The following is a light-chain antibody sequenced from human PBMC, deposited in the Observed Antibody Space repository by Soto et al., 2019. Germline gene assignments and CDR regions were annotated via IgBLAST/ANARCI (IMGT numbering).Light chain of an antibody. V-gene: IGKV1-39*01. CDR3: QQAYSIPRS. Sequence: IQMTQSPPSLSASQGDRITINCRASQSINNFLHWYQKKQGKAPELLIFAASTLQTGVPSRFRGSGSGTDFTLTICSLQPEDFETYYCQQAYSIPRSFGQGTKV. J-gene: IGKJ1*01. CDR2: AAS. CDR1: QSINNF.